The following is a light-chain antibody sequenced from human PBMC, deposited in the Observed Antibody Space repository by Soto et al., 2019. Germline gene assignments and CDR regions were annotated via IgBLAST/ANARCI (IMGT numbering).Light chain of an antibody. CDR3: QSFDTSFGRV. CDR1: SSNIGAGYA. Sequence: QSVVRQPPSESGATGRRVTASCTGTSSNIGAGYAVHWYQQLPRAAPELLIYENTNRPPGVSDRFSGSNFGTSASLVITGLQAEDEADYYCQSFDTSFGRVCATGTKVPVL. J-gene: IGLJ1*01. CDR2: ENT. V-gene: IGLV1-40*01.